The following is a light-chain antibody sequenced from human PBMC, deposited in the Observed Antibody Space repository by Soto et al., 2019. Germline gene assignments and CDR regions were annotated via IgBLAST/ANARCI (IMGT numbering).Light chain of an antibody. CDR2: DVS. V-gene: IGLV2-14*01. Sequence: QSALTQPASVSRSPGQSITISCTGTSSDVGGYDYVAWYQQDPGKAPKLMISDVSNRPSGVSDRFSGSKSGNTASLTISGLQAEDEADYYCSSYTSTSTLYVFGTGTKLTVL. J-gene: IGLJ1*01. CDR3: SSYTSTSTLYV. CDR1: SSDVGGYDY.